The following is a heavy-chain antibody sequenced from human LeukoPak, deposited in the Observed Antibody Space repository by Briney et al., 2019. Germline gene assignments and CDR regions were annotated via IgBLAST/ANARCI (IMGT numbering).Heavy chain of an antibody. J-gene: IGHJ5*02. CDR1: GYTFINYG. CDR3: ARDLREIISVAGFDP. Sequence: ASVKVSCKASGYTFINYGISWVRQAPGQGLERMGWINPYNDNTKYTQKLQGRVTMTTDTATGTAYMELRSLRSDDTAIYYCARDLREIISVAGFDPWGQGTLVTVSS. V-gene: IGHV1-18*01. CDR2: INPYNDNT. D-gene: IGHD6-19*01.